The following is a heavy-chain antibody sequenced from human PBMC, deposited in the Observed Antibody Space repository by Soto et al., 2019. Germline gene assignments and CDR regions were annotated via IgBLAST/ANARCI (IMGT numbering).Heavy chain of an antibody. CDR3: AKESTRAGVPLFDN. CDR1: GFTFVNYA. D-gene: IGHD3-10*01. V-gene: IGHV3-23*01. Sequence: GSMRLSFAASGFTFVNYAMSWVRQAPGKGLEWVSGINDRGDKTYYADSVTGRFTISRHNSRNTLYLQMNSLRAEDTALYYCAKESTRAGVPLFDNWGQGTLVTVSS. CDR2: INDRGDKT. J-gene: IGHJ4*02.